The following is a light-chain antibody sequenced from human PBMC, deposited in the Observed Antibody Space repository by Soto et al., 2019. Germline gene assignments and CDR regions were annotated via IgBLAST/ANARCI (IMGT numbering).Light chain of an antibody. V-gene: IGKV3-15*01. CDR3: QQYNKWPPT. J-gene: IGKJ1*01. CDR1: QSVSSN. CDR2: GAS. Sequence: EIVMTQSPATLYVSPGERATLSCRASQSVSSNLAWYQQKPGQAPRLLIYGASTRATGIPARFSGSGSGIEFTLTISSLQSEDLAVYYCQQYNKWPPTFGEGTKVEIQ.